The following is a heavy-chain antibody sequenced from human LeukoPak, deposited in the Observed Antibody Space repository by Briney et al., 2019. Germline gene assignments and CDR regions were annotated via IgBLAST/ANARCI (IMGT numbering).Heavy chain of an antibody. CDR1: GGSFSGYY. Sequence: SETLSLTCAVYGGSFSGYYWSWIRQPPGKGLEWIGEINHSGSTNYNPSLKSRVTISVDTSKNQFSLKLSSVTAADTAVYYCSSSHGYYYYYMDVWGKGTTVTVSS. V-gene: IGHV4-34*01. CDR3: SSSHGYYYYYMDV. D-gene: IGHD6-6*01. J-gene: IGHJ6*03. CDR2: INHSGST.